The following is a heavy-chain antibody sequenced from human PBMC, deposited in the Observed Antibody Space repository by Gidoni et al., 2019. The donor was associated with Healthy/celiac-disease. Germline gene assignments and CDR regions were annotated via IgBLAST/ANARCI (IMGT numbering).Heavy chain of an antibody. V-gene: IGHV3-21*01. Sequence: EVQLVESGGGLVKPGGSLRLSCAASGFTFSSYSMNWVRQAPGKGLEWVSSISSSSSYIYYADSVKGRFTISRDNAKNSLYLQMNSLRAEDTAVYYCARVAPGNGVPDYWGQGTLVTVSS. CDR2: ISSSSSYI. J-gene: IGHJ4*02. D-gene: IGHD2-8*01. CDR3: ARVAPGNGVPDY. CDR1: GFTFSSYS.